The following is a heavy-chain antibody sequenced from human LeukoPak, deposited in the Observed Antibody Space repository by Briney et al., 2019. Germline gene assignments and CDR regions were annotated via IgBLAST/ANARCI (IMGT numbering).Heavy chain of an antibody. CDR3: ARESTGTGRYNWYDL. J-gene: IGHJ4*02. V-gene: IGHV4-61*02. CDR1: GGSFSSVTLY. D-gene: IGHD5-24*01. CDR2: GNARGST. Sequence: SETLSLTCSASGGSFSSVTLYWSWIRQPAGKGLEWIGRGNARGSTDSNPSLRSRVTVSVDTSKDQVSLRLSSVTAADTAVYYCARESTGTGRYNWYDLWGQGTLVTVSS.